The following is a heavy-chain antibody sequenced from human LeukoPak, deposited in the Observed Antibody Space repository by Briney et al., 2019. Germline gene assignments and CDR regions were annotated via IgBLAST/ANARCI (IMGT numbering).Heavy chain of an antibody. CDR2: IIPIFGTA. CDR1: GGTFSSYA. V-gene: IGHV1-69*13. D-gene: IGHD1-26*01. Sequence: SVKVSCKASGGTFSSYAISWVRQAPGQGLEWMGGIIPIFGTAYYAQKFQGRVTITADESTSTAYMELSSLRSEDTAVYYCARVARVGAYYFDYWGQGTLVTVSS. CDR3: ARVARVGAYYFDY. J-gene: IGHJ4*02.